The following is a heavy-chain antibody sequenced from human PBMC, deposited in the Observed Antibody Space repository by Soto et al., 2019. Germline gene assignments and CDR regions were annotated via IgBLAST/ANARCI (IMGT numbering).Heavy chain of an antibody. CDR1: GFTFSSYA. CDR3: AKDEYSSSWYYYYGMDV. J-gene: IGHJ6*02. D-gene: IGHD6-13*01. Sequence: EVQLLESGGGLVQPGGSLRLSCAASGFTFSSYAMSWVRQAPVKGLEWVSAISGSGGSTYYADSVKGRFTISRDNSKNTLYLQMNSLRAEDTAVYYCAKDEYSSSWYYYYGMDVWGQGTTVTVSS. V-gene: IGHV3-23*01. CDR2: ISGSGGST.